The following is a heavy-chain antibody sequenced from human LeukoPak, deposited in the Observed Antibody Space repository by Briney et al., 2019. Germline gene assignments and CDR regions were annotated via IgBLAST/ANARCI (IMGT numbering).Heavy chain of an antibody. D-gene: IGHD3-10*01. CDR3: AKDLGGYYGSGSHFDY. CDR2: IYYSGNT. Sequence: PSETLSLTCTVSGDSISSYYWNWIRQSPGKGLEWIGYIYYSGNTNYNPSLKSRVTISVDTPRNQFSLKLSSVTAADTAVYYCAKDLGGYYGSGSHFDYWGQGTLVTVSS. J-gene: IGHJ4*02. CDR1: GDSISSYY. V-gene: IGHV4-59*01.